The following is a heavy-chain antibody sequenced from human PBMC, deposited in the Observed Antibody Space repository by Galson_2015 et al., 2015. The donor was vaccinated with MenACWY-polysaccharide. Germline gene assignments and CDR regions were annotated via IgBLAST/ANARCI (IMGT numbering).Heavy chain of an antibody. J-gene: IGHJ3*02. V-gene: IGHV3-48*01. CDR3: ARDQTLGAFDI. CDR1: GFIFSSYL. Sequence: SLRLSCAASGFIFSSYLMSWVRQAPGKGLEWVSYISTSGSAAYYAESVKGRFTISRDTAKNSLYLQMNSLRAEDTAVYYCARDQTLGAFDIWGQGTMVTVSS. CDR2: ISTSGSAA. D-gene: IGHD1-26*01.